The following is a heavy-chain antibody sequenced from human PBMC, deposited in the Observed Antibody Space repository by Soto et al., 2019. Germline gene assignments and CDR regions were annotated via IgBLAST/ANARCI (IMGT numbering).Heavy chain of an antibody. D-gene: IGHD2-15*01. J-gene: IGHJ5*02. Sequence: QVQLVQSGAEVKKPGSSVKVSCKASGGTFSSYTISWVRQAPGQGLEWMGRIIPILGIANYAQKFQGRVTITADKSTSTAYMELSSLRYEDTAVYYCASVPNCSGASCSNWFDPWGQGTLVTVSS. CDR3: ASVPNCSGASCSNWFDP. V-gene: IGHV1-69*02. CDR1: GGTFSSYT. CDR2: IIPILGIA.